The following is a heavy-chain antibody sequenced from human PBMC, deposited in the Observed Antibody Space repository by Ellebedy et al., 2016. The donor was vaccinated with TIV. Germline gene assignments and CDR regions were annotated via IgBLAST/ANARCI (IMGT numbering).Heavy chain of an antibody. CDR1: GFTLSSSG. CDR2: LWYDGTYK. J-gene: IGHJ6*02. D-gene: IGHD4-17*01. V-gene: IGHV3-33*08. Sequence: GESLKISCAASGFTLSSSGMHWVRQAPGRGLEWMAVLWYDGTYKNYAESVRGRFTISRDNSKNTLYLQMNNLRVEDTAVYYCAREARDGDYGRGLDVWGQGTTVTVSS. CDR3: AREARDGDYGRGLDV.